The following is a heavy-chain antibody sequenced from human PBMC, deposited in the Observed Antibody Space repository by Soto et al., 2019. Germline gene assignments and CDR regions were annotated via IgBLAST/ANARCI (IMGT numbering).Heavy chain of an antibody. CDR1: GGTFNNFA. V-gene: IGHV1-69*01. CDR3: ARANSYGATFFYYYGMDV. Sequence: QVHLVQSGAEVKRPGSSVKVSCEASGGTFNNFAVSWVRQAPGQGLEWMGGIIPMFGTNYAQRFQDRVAITADESTGTGYLELSSLRFEDTAVYYCARANSYGATFFYYYGMDVWGQGTTVTVSS. D-gene: IGHD4-17*01. J-gene: IGHJ6*02. CDR2: IIPMFGT.